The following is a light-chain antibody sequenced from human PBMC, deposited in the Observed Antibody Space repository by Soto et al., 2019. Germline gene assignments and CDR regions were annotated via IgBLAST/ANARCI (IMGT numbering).Light chain of an antibody. Sequence: DIVLTQSPGTLSLSPGERASLSCRASQNVDTFLAWYQQKPGHSPRLLIYDASKRATGIPARFSGSGSGTDFTLTISSLEPEDFAVYYCQQRSNWPRTFGQGTKVEIK. J-gene: IGKJ1*01. CDR3: QQRSNWPRT. CDR2: DAS. V-gene: IGKV3-11*01. CDR1: QNVDTF.